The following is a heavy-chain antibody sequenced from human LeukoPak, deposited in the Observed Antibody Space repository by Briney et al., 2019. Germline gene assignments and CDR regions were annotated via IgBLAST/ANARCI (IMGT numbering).Heavy chain of an antibody. J-gene: IGHJ4*02. V-gene: IGHV3-30*04. D-gene: IGHD3-10*01. CDR2: ISVDGRDK. CDR3: ARDKSAAADYYFDY. Sequence: GGSLRLSCAASGFTFSNNAMHWVRQAPGKGLEWVAVISVDGRDKYHADSVKGRFTISRDNSKNTLYLQMISLRTDDTAVYYCARDKSAAADYYFDYRGQGTLVTVSS. CDR1: GFTFSNNA.